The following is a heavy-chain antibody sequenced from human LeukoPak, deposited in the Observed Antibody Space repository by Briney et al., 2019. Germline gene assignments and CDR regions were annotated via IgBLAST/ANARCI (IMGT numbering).Heavy chain of an antibody. J-gene: IGHJ3*02. CDR3: ARVLRVVVVAATDLDAFDI. CDR2: IKQDGSEK. Sequence: PGGSLRLSCAASGFTFSSYWMSWVRQAPGKGLEWVANIKQDGSEKYYVDSVKGRFTISRDNAKNSLYLQMNSLRAEDTAVYYCARVLRVVVVAATDLDAFDIWGQGTMVTVSS. D-gene: IGHD2-15*01. CDR1: GFTFSSYW. V-gene: IGHV3-7*01.